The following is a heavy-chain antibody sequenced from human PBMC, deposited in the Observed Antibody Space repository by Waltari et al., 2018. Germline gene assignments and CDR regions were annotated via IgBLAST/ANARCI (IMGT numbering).Heavy chain of an antibody. CDR3: TRLSGDSNDY. CDR1: GFPFSGSA. J-gene: IGHJ4*02. Sequence: EVQLVESGGGLVQPGGSLKLPCAASGFPFSGSAMPWVRQASGKGLEGVGRIRSKANSYATAYAASVKGRFTISRDDSKNMAYLQMNSLKTEDTAVYYCTRLSGDSNDYWGQGTLVTVSS. CDR2: IRSKANSYAT. V-gene: IGHV3-73*02. D-gene: IGHD3-22*01.